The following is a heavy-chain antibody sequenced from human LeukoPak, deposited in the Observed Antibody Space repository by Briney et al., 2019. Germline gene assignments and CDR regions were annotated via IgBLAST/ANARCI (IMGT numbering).Heavy chain of an antibody. CDR2: ISNSGFTI. Sequence: KTGGSLRLSCAASGLTFSDYYMSWIRQAPGKGLEWVSYISNSGFTIDYADSVKGRFTISRDNAKNSLYLQMNSLRAEDTAVYYCARDVRARLADGYYMDVWGKGTTVTVSS. D-gene: IGHD6-13*01. V-gene: IGHV3-11*01. CDR3: ARDVRARLADGYYMDV. CDR1: GLTFSDYY. J-gene: IGHJ6*03.